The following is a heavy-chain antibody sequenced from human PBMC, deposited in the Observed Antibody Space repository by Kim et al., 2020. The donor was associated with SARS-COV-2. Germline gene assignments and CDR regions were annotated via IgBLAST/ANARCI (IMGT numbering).Heavy chain of an antibody. J-gene: IGHJ4*02. D-gene: IGHD3-16*02. CDR2: IGRNANGGTT. CDR3: SRGGPTVILDN. V-gene: IGHV3-49*04. Sequence: GGSLRLSCIASGFTFGDYSMIWVRQAPGKGLEWVASIGRNANGGTTYYAASVKGRFTISRADSESIAYLQMNSLKTEDTALYYCSRGGPTVILDNWGQGTLVTVSS. CDR1: GFTFGDYS.